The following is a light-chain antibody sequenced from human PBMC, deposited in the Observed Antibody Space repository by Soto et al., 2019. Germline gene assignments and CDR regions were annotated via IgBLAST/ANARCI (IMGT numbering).Light chain of an antibody. Sequence: QSALTQPASVSGSSGQSIAISCTGTSSDVGGSNSVSWYQQHPGKAPKLLIYDVSNRPSGVSNRFSGSKSDNTASLTISGLQAEDEADYYCSSYATGGSYVFGTGTKVTVL. V-gene: IGLV2-14*01. CDR3: SSYATGGSYV. CDR1: SSDVGGSNS. J-gene: IGLJ1*01. CDR2: DVS.